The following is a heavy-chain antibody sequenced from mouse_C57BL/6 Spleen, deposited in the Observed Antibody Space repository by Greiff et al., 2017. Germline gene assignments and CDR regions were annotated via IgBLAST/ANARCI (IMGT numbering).Heavy chain of an antibody. J-gene: IGHJ2*01. V-gene: IGHV1-69*01. Sequence: QVQLQQPGAELVMPGASVKLSCKASGYTFTSYWMHWVKQRPGQGLEWIGEIDPSYSYTNYNQKFKGKSTLTVDKSSSTAYMQLSSLTSEDSAVYYCASPLGRGGYFDYWGQGTTLTVSS. D-gene: IGHD4-1*01. CDR1: GYTFTSYW. CDR3: ASPLGRGGYFDY. CDR2: IDPSYSYT.